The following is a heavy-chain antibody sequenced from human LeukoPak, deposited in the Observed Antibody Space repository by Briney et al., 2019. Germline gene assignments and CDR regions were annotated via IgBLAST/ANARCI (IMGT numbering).Heavy chain of an antibody. V-gene: IGHV1-46*01. J-gene: IGHJ4*02. CDR3: ATGSGSGWYRGRAPPYYFDY. Sequence: ASVKVSCKASGYTFTSYYMHWVRQAPGQGLEWMGIINPSGGSTSYAQKFQGRVTMTRDASTSTVYMELSSLRSEDTAVYYCATGSGSGWYRGRAPPYYFDYWGQGTLVTVSS. D-gene: IGHD6-19*01. CDR1: GYTFTSYY. CDR2: INPSGGST.